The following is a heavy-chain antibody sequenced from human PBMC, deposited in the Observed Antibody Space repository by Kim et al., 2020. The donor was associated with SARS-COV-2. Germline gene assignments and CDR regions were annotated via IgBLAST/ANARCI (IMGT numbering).Heavy chain of an antibody. D-gene: IGHD5-12*01. CDR2: IYYSGST. CDR1: GGSISSGGYY. V-gene: IGHV4-31*03. Sequence: SETLSLTCTVSGGSISSGGYYWSWIRQHPGKGLEWIGYIYYSGSTYYNPSLKSRVTISVDTSKNQFSLKLSSVTAADTAVYYCAARGGGDGYNYTPPAFDIWGQGTMVTVSS. CDR3: AARGGGDGYNYTPPAFDI. J-gene: IGHJ3*02.